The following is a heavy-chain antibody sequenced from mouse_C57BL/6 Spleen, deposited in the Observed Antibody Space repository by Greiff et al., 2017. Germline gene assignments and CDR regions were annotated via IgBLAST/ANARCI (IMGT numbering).Heavy chain of an antibody. D-gene: IGHD2-1*01. J-gene: IGHJ1*03. Sequence: VQLQQSGAELVKPGASVKISCKASGYAFSSYWMNWVKQRPGTGLEWIGQIYPGDGDTNYNGKFKGKATLTADKSSSTAYMQLSSLTAEDAAVYFCARSEGNYVGGYFDVWGTGTTVTVSS. CDR1: GYAFSSYW. V-gene: IGHV1-80*01. CDR2: IYPGDGDT. CDR3: ARSEGNYVGGYFDV.